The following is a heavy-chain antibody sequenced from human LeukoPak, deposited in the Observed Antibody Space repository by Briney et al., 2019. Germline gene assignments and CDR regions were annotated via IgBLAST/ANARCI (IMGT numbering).Heavy chain of an antibody. D-gene: IGHD3-10*01. CDR2: IIPIFGTA. V-gene: IGHV1-69*06. Sequence: ASVKVSCKASGGTFSSYAISWVRQAPGQGLEWMGGIIPIFGTANYAQKFQGRVTITADKSTSTAYMELSSLRSEDTAVYYCARGGLRVTMVRGAPYGMDVWGKGTTVTVSS. CDR3: ARGGLRVTMVRGAPYGMDV. J-gene: IGHJ6*04. CDR1: GGTFSSYA.